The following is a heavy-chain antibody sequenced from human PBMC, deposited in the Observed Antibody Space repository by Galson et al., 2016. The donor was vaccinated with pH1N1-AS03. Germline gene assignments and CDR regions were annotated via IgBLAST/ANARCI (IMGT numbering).Heavy chain of an antibody. J-gene: IGHJ4*02. V-gene: IGHV3-53*01. D-gene: IGHD3-22*01. CDR1: GFTVSSNY. Sequence: SLRLSCAASGFTVSSNYMSWVRQAPGRGLEWVSFIYNGGSTLYADSVKGRFTISRDNSKNTLYLQMDSLETEDTAVYYGARNSYEDVDLQGFYFDYWGQGTLVTVSS. CDR3: ARNSYEDVDLQGFYFDY. CDR2: IYNGGST.